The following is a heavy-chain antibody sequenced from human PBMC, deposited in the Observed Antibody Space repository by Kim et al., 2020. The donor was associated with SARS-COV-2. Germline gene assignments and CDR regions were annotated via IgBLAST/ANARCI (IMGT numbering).Heavy chain of an antibody. V-gene: IGHV3-48*01. Sequence: GGSLRLSCAASGFTFSSYGMHWVRQAPGKGLEWVSYITSSGSTKYYADSVKGRFTISRDNSKNTLYLQMNSLRAEDTAVYYCARQEDRYCSSTSCYDYYYYGMVVWGQGTTVTVSS. CDR1: GFTFSSYG. CDR3: ARQEDRYCSSTSCYDYYYYGMVV. CDR2: ITSSGSTK. J-gene: IGHJ6*02. D-gene: IGHD2-2*01.